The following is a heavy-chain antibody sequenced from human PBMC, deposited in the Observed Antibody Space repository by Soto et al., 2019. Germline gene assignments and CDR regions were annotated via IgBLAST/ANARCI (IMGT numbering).Heavy chain of an antibody. J-gene: IGHJ5*02. Sequence: GGSLRLSCAASGFTFSSYSMNWVRQAPGKGLEWVSSISSSSSYICYADSVKGRFTISRDNAKNSLYLQMNSLRAEDTAVYYCARALSIAAPWWFDPWGQGTLVTVSS. CDR1: GFTFSSYS. CDR3: ARALSIAAPWWFDP. V-gene: IGHV3-21*01. D-gene: IGHD6-6*01. CDR2: ISSSSSYI.